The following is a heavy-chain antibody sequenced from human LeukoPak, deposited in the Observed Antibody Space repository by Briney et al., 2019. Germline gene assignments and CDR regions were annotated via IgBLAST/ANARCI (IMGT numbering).Heavy chain of an antibody. Sequence: DPGGSLRLSCAASGFTFSSYAMSWVRQAPGKGLEWVSAISGSGGSTYYADSVKGRFTISRDNSKNTLYLQMNSLRAEDTAVYYCAKADLITGTHDYWGQGTLVTVSS. V-gene: IGHV3-23*01. CDR1: GFTFSSYA. CDR3: AKADLITGTHDY. CDR2: ISGSGGST. D-gene: IGHD1/OR15-1a*01. J-gene: IGHJ4*02.